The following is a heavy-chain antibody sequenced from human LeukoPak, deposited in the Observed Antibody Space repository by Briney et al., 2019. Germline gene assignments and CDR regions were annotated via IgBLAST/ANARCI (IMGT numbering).Heavy chain of an antibody. CDR3: ARKAWGSHSGSYYFDY. V-gene: IGHV3-11*04. J-gene: IGHJ4*02. CDR1: GFSLSNAW. D-gene: IGHD7-27*01. Sequence: PGGSLRLSCAASGFSLSNAWMSWVRQAPGKGLECVSYISSSASTIYYVDSVKGRFTISRDNAKNSLYLQMNSLRAEDTAVYYCARKAWGSHSGSYYFDYWGQGTLVTVSS. CDR2: ISSSASTI.